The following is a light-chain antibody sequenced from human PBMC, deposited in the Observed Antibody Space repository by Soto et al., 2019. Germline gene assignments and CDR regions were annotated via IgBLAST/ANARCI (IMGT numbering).Light chain of an antibody. J-gene: IGKJ4*01. CDR2: DAS. V-gene: IGKV1-33*01. Sequence: DIQMTQSPSSQSASVGDRVTITCQASQHISNYLNWYQKKPGEAPVLLIYDASNLQTGVPSRFSGIGSGTDFTFTITSLQPEDIGTYYCQQYDNLPLTFGGGTKVEFK. CDR1: QHISNY. CDR3: QQYDNLPLT.